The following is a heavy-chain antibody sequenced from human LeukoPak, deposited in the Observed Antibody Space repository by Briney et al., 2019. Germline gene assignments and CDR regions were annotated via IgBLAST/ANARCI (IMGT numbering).Heavy chain of an antibody. CDR2: IYTSGST. J-gene: IGHJ4*02. D-gene: IGHD2-2*01. CDR1: GGSISSYY. Sequence: PSETLSLTCTVSGGSISSYYWSWIRQPAGKGLEWIGRIYTSGSTDYNPSLKSRVTMSVDTSRNQFSLKLSSVTAADTAVYYCATYCSSTSCYRRAYDSWGQGTLVTVSS. CDR3: ATYCSSTSCYRRAYDS. V-gene: IGHV4-4*07.